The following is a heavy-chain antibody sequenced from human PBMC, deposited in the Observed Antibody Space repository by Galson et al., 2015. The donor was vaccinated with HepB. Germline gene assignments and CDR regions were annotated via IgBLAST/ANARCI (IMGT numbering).Heavy chain of an antibody. CDR1: GFNFSSYG. J-gene: IGHJ4*02. Sequence: SLRLSCAASGFNFSSYGMHWVRQAPGKGREWVVVISNDGSHKIYADSVRRRFTISRDNSKKTLDLQMNSLRAEDTAVYYCVKGQAFGYWGQGTLVTVAS. CDR3: VKGQAFGY. CDR2: ISNDGSHK. V-gene: IGHV3-30*18.